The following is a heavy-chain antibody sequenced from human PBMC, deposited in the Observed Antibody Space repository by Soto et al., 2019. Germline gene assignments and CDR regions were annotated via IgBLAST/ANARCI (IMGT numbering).Heavy chain of an antibody. D-gene: IGHD3-16*02. CDR2: ISSNGGST. Sequence: GSLRLSCAASGFTFSSYAMHWVRQAPGKGLEYVSAISSNGGSTYYANSVKGRFTISRDNSKNTLYLQMGSLRAEDMAVYYCARDSMITFGGVIVFSAFDIWGKGSMVTVSS. CDR1: GFTFSSYA. V-gene: IGHV3-64*01. J-gene: IGHJ3*02. CDR3: ARDSMITFGGVIVFSAFDI.